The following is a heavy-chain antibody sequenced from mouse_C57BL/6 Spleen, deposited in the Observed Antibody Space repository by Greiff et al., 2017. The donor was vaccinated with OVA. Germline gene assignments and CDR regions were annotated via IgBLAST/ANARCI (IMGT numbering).Heavy chain of an antibody. CDR1: GYTFPSYW. CDR2: IDPSDSYT. V-gene: IGHV1-69*01. J-gene: IGHJ2*01. D-gene: IGHD4-1*01. Sequence: QVQLQQPGAELVMPGASVKLSCKASGYTFPSYWMHWVKQRPGQGLEWIGEIDPSDSYTNYNQKFKGKSTLTVDKSSSTAYMQLSSLTAEDSAVYYGARSWAGTLYYFDYWGKGTTLTVSS. CDR3: ARSWAGTLYYFDY.